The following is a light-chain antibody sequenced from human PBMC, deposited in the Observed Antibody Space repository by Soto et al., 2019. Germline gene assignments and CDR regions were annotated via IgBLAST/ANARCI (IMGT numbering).Light chain of an antibody. CDR3: QQYHSYWT. CDR2: DAS. CDR1: QSISSW. V-gene: IGKV1-5*01. Sequence: DIQMTQSTSTLSASVGDRVTITCRASQSISSWLAWYQQKPGKAPKLLIYDASSLESGVPQRFSGSGSGTEFTLTISSLQTDDFSTYYCQQYHSYWTFGQGTKVDIK. J-gene: IGKJ1*01.